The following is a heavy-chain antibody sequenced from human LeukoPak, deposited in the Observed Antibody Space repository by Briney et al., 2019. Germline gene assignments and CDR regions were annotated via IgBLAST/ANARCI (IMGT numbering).Heavy chain of an antibody. V-gene: IGHV1-8*03. CDR2: MNPNSGNT. Sequence: ASVKVSCKASGYTFTSYDINWVRQATGQGLEWMGWMNPNSGNTGYAQKFQGRVTITRNTSISTAYMELSSLRSEDTALYYCARGKSSSWYWAYYYYYYMDVWGKGTTVTISS. CDR1: GYTFTSYD. CDR3: ARGKSSSWYWAYYYYYYMDV. J-gene: IGHJ6*03. D-gene: IGHD6-13*01.